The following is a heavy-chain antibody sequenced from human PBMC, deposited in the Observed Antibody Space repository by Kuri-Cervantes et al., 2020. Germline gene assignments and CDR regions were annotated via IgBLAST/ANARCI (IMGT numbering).Heavy chain of an antibody. Sequence: GGSLRLSCAASGFTFSSYWMSWVRQAPGKGLEWVANIKQDGSEKYYVDSVKGRFTISRDNAKNSLYLQMNSLRPEDTAVYYCARVKVDFWSGYYSDYWGQGTPVTVSS. CDR1: GFTFSSYW. CDR3: ARVKVDFWSGYYSDY. CDR2: IKQDGSEK. D-gene: IGHD3-3*01. V-gene: IGHV3-7*01. J-gene: IGHJ4*02.